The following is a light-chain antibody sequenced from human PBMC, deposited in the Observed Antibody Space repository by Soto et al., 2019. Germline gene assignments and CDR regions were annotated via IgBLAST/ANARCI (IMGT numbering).Light chain of an antibody. Sequence: DIVMTQSPDSLSVSLGERATFSCKSSQTLLYNSNNKNYLAWFQQKPGQAPKLLIYWASIRNSGVPDRFSGSGSGTDFTLTISNLQAEDVATYYCQQYYHVPVTFGQGTRLEI. CDR2: WAS. J-gene: IGKJ5*01. CDR1: QTLLYNSNNKNY. V-gene: IGKV4-1*01. CDR3: QQYYHVPVT.